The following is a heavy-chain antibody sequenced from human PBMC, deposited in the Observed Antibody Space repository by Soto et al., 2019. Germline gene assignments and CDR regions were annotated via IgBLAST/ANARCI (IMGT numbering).Heavy chain of an antibody. CDR1: GYSFDTWW. D-gene: IGHD2-21*01. V-gene: IGHV5-51*01. Sequence: PGASLKISCMGSGYSFDTWWIGWVRQMPGEGLEWMGIIHPRDSDTRYSPSFQGQVSMSVDKSINTAYLQWSTLKASDTAMYYCARLQPLYCGGPNFYSRGFGPLGTGTLGNVSS. CDR3: ARLQPLYCGGPNFYSRGFGP. CDR2: IHPRDSDT. J-gene: IGHJ5*02.